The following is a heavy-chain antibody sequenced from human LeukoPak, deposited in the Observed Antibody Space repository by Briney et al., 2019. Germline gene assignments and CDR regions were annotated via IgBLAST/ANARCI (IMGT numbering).Heavy chain of an antibody. CDR2: IHYDGSNK. D-gene: IGHD1-26*01. Sequence: PGGSLRLSCATSGFTFSSYGMHWVRQAPGKGLEWVAFIHYDGSNKYYADSVKGRFTISRDSSKNTLYLQMNSLRAEDTALYYCAKDQGGSYSPFDYWGQGTRVTVSS. CDR1: GFTFSSYG. J-gene: IGHJ4*02. CDR3: AKDQGGSYSPFDY. V-gene: IGHV3-30*02.